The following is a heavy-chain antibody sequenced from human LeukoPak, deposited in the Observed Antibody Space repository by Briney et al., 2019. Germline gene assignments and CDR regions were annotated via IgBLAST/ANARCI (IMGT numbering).Heavy chain of an antibody. Sequence: SETLSLTCTVSGGSISNYYRSWIRQPPGKGLEWIGYIYYSVNTNYNPSLKGRVTISVDTSKNQFSLKLTSVTAADTAVYYCARRDAFDIWGPGTMVTVSS. V-gene: IGHV4-59*01. CDR2: IYYSVNT. J-gene: IGHJ3*02. CDR1: GGSISNYY. CDR3: ARRDAFDI.